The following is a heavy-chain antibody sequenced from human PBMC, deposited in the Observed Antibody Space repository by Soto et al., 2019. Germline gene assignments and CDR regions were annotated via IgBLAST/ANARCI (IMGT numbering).Heavy chain of an antibody. J-gene: IGHJ5*02. V-gene: IGHV4-31*03. D-gene: IGHD3-10*01. CDR3: ERTNQGSYSMNNWFDT. CDR1: GGSISSGGYY. Sequence: SETLSLTCTVSGGSISSGGYYWSWIRQHPGKGLEWIGYIYYSGSTYYNPSLKSRVTISVDTSKNQFSLKLSSVTAAETAVYYRERTNQGSYSMNNWFDTWGQGTLVTVSS. CDR2: IYYSGST.